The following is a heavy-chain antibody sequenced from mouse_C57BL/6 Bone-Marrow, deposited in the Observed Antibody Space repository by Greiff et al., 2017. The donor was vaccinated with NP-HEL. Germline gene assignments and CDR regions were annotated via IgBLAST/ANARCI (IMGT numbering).Heavy chain of an antibody. V-gene: IGHV14-3*01. CDR3: AGGPDDGNAMDD. CDR1: GFNIKNTY. D-gene: IGHD1-1*01. J-gene: IGHJ4*01. CDR2: IDPANGNT. Sequence: EVQLQQSVAELVRPGASVKLSCTASGFNIKNTYMHWVKQRPEQGLEWIGRIDPANGNTKYAPKFQGKATITADTSSNTAYLQLSSLTTEDAAIDYWAGGPDDGNAMDDWGQGTSVTVSS.